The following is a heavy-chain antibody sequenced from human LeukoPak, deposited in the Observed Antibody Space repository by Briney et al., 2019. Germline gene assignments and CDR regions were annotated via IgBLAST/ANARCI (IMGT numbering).Heavy chain of an antibody. CDR2: IYYSGTT. CDR1: GGSISSSY. V-gene: IGHV4-59*01. J-gene: IGHJ4*02. CDR3: ARDMASLDY. Sequence: SETLSLTCSVSGGSISSSYWSWIRQPPGKGLEWIGYIYYSGTTNYNPSLKSRVTISVDTSKNQFSLKLSSVTAADTAVYYCARDMASLDYWGQGTLVTVSS. D-gene: IGHD3-10*01.